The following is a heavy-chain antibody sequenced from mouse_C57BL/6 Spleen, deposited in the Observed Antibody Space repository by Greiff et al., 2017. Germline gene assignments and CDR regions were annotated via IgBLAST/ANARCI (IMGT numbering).Heavy chain of an antibody. CDR3: TTSYDYDGPHFDY. CDR2: IDPENGDT. V-gene: IGHV14-4*01. D-gene: IGHD2-4*01. Sequence: EVQLQQSGAELVRPGASVKLSCTASGFNIKDDYMHWVKQRPEQGLEWIGWIDPENGDTEYASKFQGKATITADTSSNTACLQLSSLTSEDTAVYYCTTSYDYDGPHFDYWGQGTTLTVSS. CDR1: GFNIKDDY. J-gene: IGHJ2*01.